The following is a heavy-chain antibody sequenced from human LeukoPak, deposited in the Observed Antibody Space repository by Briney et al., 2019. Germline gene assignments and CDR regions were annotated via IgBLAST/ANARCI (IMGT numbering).Heavy chain of an antibody. D-gene: IGHD5-12*01. CDR3: AREGYSGYGGEKGFDY. Sequence: ASVKVSCKASGYTFTGYYMHWVRRAPGQGLEWRGRINPNSGGTNYAQKFQGRVTMTRDTSISTAYMELSRLRSDDTAVYYCAREGYSGYGGEKGFDYWGQGTLVTVSS. J-gene: IGHJ4*02. CDR2: INPNSGGT. CDR1: GYTFTGYY. V-gene: IGHV1-2*06.